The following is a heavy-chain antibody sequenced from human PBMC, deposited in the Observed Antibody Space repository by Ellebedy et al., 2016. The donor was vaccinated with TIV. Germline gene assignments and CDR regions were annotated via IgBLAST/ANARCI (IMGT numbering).Heavy chain of an antibody. Sequence: MPSETLSLTCTVSGGSISRSSYYWGWIRQPPGKGLEWIASFYYSGSAYYNPSLKSRVTISVDTSKNQFSLRLSSVTAADTAVYYCARYISSSSSFDYWGQGTLVTVSS. J-gene: IGHJ4*02. CDR1: GGSISRSSYY. CDR3: ARYISSSSSFDY. D-gene: IGHD6-6*01. CDR2: FYYSGSA. V-gene: IGHV4-39*01.